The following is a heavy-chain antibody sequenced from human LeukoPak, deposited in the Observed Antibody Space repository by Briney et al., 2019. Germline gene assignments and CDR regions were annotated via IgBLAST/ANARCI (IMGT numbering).Heavy chain of an antibody. CDR2: IYYSGST. CDR3: ARFNSGSYQHYFDY. V-gene: IGHV4-39*07. CDR1: GGSISSSSYY. J-gene: IGHJ4*02. D-gene: IGHD1-26*01. Sequence: SETLSLTCTVSGGSISSSSYYWGWIRQPPGKGLEWIGSIYYSGSTYYNPSLQSRVTISVDTSKNQFSLKLSSVTAADTDVYYCARFNSGSYQHYFDYWGQGTLVTVSS.